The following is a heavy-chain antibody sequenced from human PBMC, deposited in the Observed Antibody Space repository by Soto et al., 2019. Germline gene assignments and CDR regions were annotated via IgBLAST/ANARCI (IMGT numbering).Heavy chain of an antibody. D-gene: IGHD5-18*01. V-gene: IGHV4-39*01. CDR2: IYYSGNT. Sequence: SETLSLTCTVSGGSISSNTYYWGWIRQSPGKGLEWIGSIYYSGNTYYNPSLSSRVTISVDTSKDQFSLKLSSVTAADTAVYYCATMVTFPPYNYYYMDVWGKGTTVTV. CDR3: ATMVTFPPYNYYYMDV. J-gene: IGHJ6*03. CDR1: GGSISSNTYY.